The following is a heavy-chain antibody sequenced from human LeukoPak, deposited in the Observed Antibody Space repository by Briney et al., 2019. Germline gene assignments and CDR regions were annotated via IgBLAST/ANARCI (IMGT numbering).Heavy chain of an antibody. CDR3: ARGGLYWHI. Sequence: GGSLRLSCAASGITLSTYWMSWVRQAPGKGLEWVANITQDGSEKNYVDSVKGRFTISRDNARNSLYLQMDSLRAEDTALYYCARGGLYWHIWGQGTMV. CDR1: GITLSTYW. D-gene: IGHD2-15*01. J-gene: IGHJ3*02. CDR2: ITQDGSEK. V-gene: IGHV3-7*04.